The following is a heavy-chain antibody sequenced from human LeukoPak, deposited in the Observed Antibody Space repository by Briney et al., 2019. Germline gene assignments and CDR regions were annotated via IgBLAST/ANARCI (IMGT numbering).Heavy chain of an antibody. J-gene: IGHJ3*02. D-gene: IGHD3-10*01. Sequence: GGSLRLSCAASGFTFSSYAMSWVRQAPGKGLVWVSRINSDGTITSYADSVKGRLTISRDNAQNTLYLQMDGLRAEDTAVYYCARSNYFGSESYGFDIWGQGTMVTVSS. CDR3: ARSNYFGSESYGFDI. CDR2: INSDGTIT. V-gene: IGHV3-74*01. CDR1: GFTFSSYA.